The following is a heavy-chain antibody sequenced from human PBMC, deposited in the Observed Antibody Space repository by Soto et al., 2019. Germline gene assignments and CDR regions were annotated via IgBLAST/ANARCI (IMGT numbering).Heavy chain of an antibody. CDR1: GYTFTSFD. Sequence: ASVKVSCKASGYTFTSFDITWVRQATGQGLEWMGWMNPNSGNTGYAQKFQGRVTMTSDTSISTAYMELSSLTSDDTAVYYCARRYVLMDVWGQGTTVTVSS. V-gene: IGHV1-8*01. CDR2: MNPNSGNT. J-gene: IGHJ6*02. CDR3: ARRYVLMDV. D-gene: IGHD3-9*01.